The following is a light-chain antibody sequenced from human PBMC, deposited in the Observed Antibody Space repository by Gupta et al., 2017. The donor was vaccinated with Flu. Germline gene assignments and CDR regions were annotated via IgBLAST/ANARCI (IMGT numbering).Light chain of an antibody. J-gene: IGLJ1*01. Sequence: SVLAQPPSASGTPAQRVTISCSGSSSNIGSNAVNWYQHIPGTAPKLLIYGNNQRPSGVPDRFSGSKSGTSASLAISGLQSEDEADYYCAAWDDSLNGHYVFGTGTKVTAL. CDR2: GNN. CDR1: SSNIGSNA. CDR3: AAWDDSLNGHYV. V-gene: IGLV1-44*01.